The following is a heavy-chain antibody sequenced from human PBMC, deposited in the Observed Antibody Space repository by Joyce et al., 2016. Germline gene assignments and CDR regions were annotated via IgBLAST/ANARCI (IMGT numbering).Heavy chain of an antibody. CDR1: GLIFSDYG. D-gene: IGHD2-2*01. CDR3: ARRKRGTRDYFDY. J-gene: IGHJ4*02. Sequence: EVQLVESGGDLVQPGGSLRLYCAASGLIFSDYGMAWVRQAPGKGLQWVSQISSSGTSNHADSVRGRFTISRDNVKKSVYLQLDSLTDEDTAVYFCARRKRGTRDYFDYWGRGTQVTVSS. CDR2: ISSSGTS. V-gene: IGHV3-48*02.